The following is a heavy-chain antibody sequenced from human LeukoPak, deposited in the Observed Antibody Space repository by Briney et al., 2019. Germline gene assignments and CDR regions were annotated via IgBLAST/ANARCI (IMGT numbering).Heavy chain of an antibody. CDR2: IYHSGST. D-gene: IGHD3-22*01. J-gene: IGHJ3*02. CDR3: ASETYYYDSASSDAFDI. CDR1: GGSISSSNW. Sequence: PSGTLSLTCAVSGGSISSSNWWSWVRQPPGKGLEWIGEIYHSGSTNYNPSLKSQVTISVDTSKNQFSLKLSSVTAADTAVYYCASETYYYDSASSDAFDIWGQGTMVTVSS. V-gene: IGHV4-4*02.